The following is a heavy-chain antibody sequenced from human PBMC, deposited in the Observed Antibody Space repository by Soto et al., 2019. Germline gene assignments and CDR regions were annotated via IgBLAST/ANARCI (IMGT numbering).Heavy chain of an antibody. CDR1: GGSFTSNNW. Sequence: PSETLSLTCAVSGGSFTSNNWWTWVRQPPGQGLEWIGEIYRTGSTNYNPSLKRRVTIPLDKSENQFSLKVTSLTAADTAVYYCASRYPGTSVDYWGQGTLVTVSS. CDR2: IYRTGST. D-gene: IGHD1-7*01. CDR3: ASRYPGTSVDY. J-gene: IGHJ4*02. V-gene: IGHV4-4*02.